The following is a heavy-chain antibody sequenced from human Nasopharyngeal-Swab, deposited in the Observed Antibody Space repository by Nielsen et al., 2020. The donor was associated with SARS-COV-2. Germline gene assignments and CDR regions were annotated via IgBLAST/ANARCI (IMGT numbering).Heavy chain of an antibody. J-gene: IGHJ4*02. CDR2: ISDSGTT. V-gene: IGHV4-30-4*01. Sequence: SETLSLTCTVSGGSMNSVGHFWSWILQPPGKGLEWIGYISDSGTTYYTQSLQSRLSILLDTSKTQFSLRLSAVTAADTSVYYCARDATGYAYIDYWGQGSLVTVSS. CDR3: ARDATGYAYIDY. CDR1: GGSMNSVGHF. D-gene: IGHD3-9*01.